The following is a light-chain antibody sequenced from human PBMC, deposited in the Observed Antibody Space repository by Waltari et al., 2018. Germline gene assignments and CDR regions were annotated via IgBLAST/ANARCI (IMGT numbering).Light chain of an antibody. CDR1: QGLAHTDGDTY. J-gene: IGKJ2*01. V-gene: IGKV2-24*01. Sequence: DIVLTQTPLSSPGTLGQPASISSRSIQGLAHTDGDTYLSWLHPRPGQPPRLLIYQVSSRAAGVPDRFSGSGAGTDFSLKISRVEAEDVGVFYCMQVIEFPATFGQGTKLEIK. CDR2: QVS. CDR3: MQVIEFPAT.